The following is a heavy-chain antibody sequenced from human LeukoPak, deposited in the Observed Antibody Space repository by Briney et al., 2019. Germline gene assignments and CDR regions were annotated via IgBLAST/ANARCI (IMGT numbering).Heavy chain of an antibody. CDR1: GFTFTGYA. D-gene: IGHD1-26*01. CDR2: IRGSGGST. Sequence: PGGSLRLSCAASGFTFTGYAMSWVRQVPGKGLEWVSAIRGSGGSTYYADSGKGRFTISRDNPKHTLHLQMNSLRAEDAAGNYCAKDRQGCGVGEQLDYHYIDVWNKGTTLTVPS. J-gene: IGHJ6*03. V-gene: IGHV3-23*01. CDR3: AKDRQGCGVGEQLDYHYIDV.